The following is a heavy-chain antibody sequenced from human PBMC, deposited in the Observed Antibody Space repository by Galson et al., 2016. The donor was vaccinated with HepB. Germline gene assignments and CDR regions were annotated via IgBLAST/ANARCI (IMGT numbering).Heavy chain of an antibody. CDR3: ARDGYGY. V-gene: IGHV3-74*01. D-gene: IGHD5-12*01. Sequence: SLRLSCAASGFTFTTYWMHWVRQAPGKGLVWVSRINLDGSTTTYADSVKGRFTISRDNANNALYLQMNSLRAEDTAVYYCARDGYGYWGRGTLVTVSS. CDR1: GFTFTTYW. J-gene: IGHJ4*02. CDR2: INLDGSTT.